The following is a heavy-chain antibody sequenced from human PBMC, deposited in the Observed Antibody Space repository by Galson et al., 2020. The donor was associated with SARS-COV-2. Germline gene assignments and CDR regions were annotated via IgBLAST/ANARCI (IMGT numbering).Heavy chain of an antibody. D-gene: IGHD3-22*01. J-gene: IGHJ4*02. Sequence: GGSLRLSCEASGFTFSSYAMHWVRQAPGKGLEWVAVISYDGSNKYYADSVKGRFTISRDNSKNTLYLQMNSLRAEDTAVYYCARDLGGYPDYWGQGTLVTVSS. CDR1: GFTFSSYA. V-gene: IGHV3-30*04. CDR2: ISYDGSNK. CDR3: ARDLGGYPDY.